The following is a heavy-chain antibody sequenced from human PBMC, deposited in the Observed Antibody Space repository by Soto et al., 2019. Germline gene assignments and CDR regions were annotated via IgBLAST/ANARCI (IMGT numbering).Heavy chain of an antibody. Sequence: PSETLSLTCTVSCGSIDSADYYWSWIRQPPGKGLEWIGYVYYSGTTNYNPFLKSRVTLSLDKSKNQFSLKMNSVTAADTAVYYCARSYRNYYDSSGYYYDYWGQGTLVTVSS. J-gene: IGHJ4*02. CDR1: CGSIDSADYY. CDR3: ARSYRNYYDSSGYYYDY. CDR2: VYYSGTT. V-gene: IGHV4-61*08. D-gene: IGHD3-22*01.